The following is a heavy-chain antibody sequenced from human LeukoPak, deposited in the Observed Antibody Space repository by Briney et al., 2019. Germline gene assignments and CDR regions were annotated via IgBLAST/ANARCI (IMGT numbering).Heavy chain of an antibody. CDR3: ARPRRSSSGYWGEAFDI. V-gene: IGHV1-69*05. D-gene: IGHD3-22*01. CDR1: GGTFSSYA. Sequence: GASVKVSCKASGGTFSSYAISWVRQAPGQGLEWMGGIIPIFGTANYAQKFQGRDTITTDESTSTAYMELSSLRSEDTAVYYCARPRRSSSGYWGEAFDIWGQGTMVTVSS. CDR2: IIPIFGTA. J-gene: IGHJ3*02.